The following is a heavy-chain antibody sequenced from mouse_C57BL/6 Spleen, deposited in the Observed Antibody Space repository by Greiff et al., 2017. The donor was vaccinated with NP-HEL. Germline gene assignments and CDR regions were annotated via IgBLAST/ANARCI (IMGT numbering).Heavy chain of an antibody. Sequence: VKLQQPGAELVMPGASVKLSCKASGYTFTSYWMHWVKQRPGQGLEWIGEIDPSDSYTNYNQKFKGKSTLTVDKSSSTAYMQLSSLTSEDSAVYYCARRTLTGTGYFDYWGQGTTLTVSS. CDR3: ARRTLTGTGYFDY. J-gene: IGHJ2*01. CDR2: IDPSDSYT. V-gene: IGHV1-69*01. CDR1: GYTFTSYW. D-gene: IGHD4-1*01.